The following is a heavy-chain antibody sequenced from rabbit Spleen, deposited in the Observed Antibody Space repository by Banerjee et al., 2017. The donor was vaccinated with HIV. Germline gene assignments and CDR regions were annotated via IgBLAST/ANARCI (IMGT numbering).Heavy chain of an antibody. Sequence: EQLLESGGGLVKPEGSLTLTCKASGFSFSDRDVMCRVRQAPGKGLERIACIYSGSSGDTYYASWAKGRFTISKTSSTTVTLQMTSLTAADTATYFCARETSSGWGVVSYYFNLWGQGTLVTVS. CDR3: ARETSSGWGVVSYYFNL. D-gene: IGHD4-1*01. CDR2: IYSGSSGDT. V-gene: IGHV1S45*01. CDR1: GFSFSDRDV. J-gene: IGHJ4*01.